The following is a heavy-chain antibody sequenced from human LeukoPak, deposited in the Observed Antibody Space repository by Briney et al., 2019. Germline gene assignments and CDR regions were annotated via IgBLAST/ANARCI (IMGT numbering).Heavy chain of an antibody. CDR3: AKGEFWSAYYN. Sequence: GASLRLSCAASGFTFSTFAMNWVRRAPGKGLEWVSTISDAAGTTYYADSVRGRFTISRDNSKNTLYLQMNSLRAEDTAVYYCAKGEFWSAYYNWGQGTLVTVSS. CDR1: GFTFSTFA. V-gene: IGHV3-23*01. J-gene: IGHJ4*02. D-gene: IGHD3-3*01. CDR2: ISDAAGTT.